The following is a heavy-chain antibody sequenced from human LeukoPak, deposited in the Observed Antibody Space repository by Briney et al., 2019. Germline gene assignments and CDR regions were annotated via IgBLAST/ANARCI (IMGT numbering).Heavy chain of an antibody. V-gene: IGHV1-2*02. CDR2: INPNSGGT. CDR1: GYTFTGYH. Sequence: ASVKVSCKASGYTFTGYHMHWVRQAPGQGLEWMGWINPNSGGTNYAQKLQGRVTMTTDTSTSTAYMELRSLRSDDTAVYYCATYLDYGSSWHFDYWGQGTLATVSS. J-gene: IGHJ4*02. CDR3: ATYLDYGSSWHFDY. D-gene: IGHD6-13*01.